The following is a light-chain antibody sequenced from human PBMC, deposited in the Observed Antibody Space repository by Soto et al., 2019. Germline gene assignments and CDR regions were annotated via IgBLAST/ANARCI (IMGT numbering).Light chain of an antibody. Sequence: DTQITQPPSTLSASVGDRVTITCRASESVSRCLAWYQQKPGRTPKLLIYQASTLETGVPSRFSGSGSGTEFTLTISSLQPDDFATYYCQQYNAYSQAFGQGTKVEIK. CDR3: QQYNAYSQA. V-gene: IGKV1-5*03. J-gene: IGKJ1*01. CDR2: QAS. CDR1: ESVSRC.